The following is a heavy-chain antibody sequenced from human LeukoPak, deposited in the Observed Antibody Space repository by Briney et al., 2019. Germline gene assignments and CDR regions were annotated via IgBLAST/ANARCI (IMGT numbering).Heavy chain of an antibody. V-gene: IGHV1-69*05. CDR1: GGTFSSYA. CDR3: ARDERHYYYDSSGYPSGYFQH. CDR2: IIPIFGTA. J-gene: IGHJ1*01. D-gene: IGHD3-22*01. Sequence: SVKVSCKASGGTFSSYAISWVRQAPGQGLEWMGGIIPIFGTANYAQKFQGRVTITTDESTSTAYMELSSLRSEDTAVYYCARDERHYYYDSSGYPSGYFQHWGQGTLVTVSS.